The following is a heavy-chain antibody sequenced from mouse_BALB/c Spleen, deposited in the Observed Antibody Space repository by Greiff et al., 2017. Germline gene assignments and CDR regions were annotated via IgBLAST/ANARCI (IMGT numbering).Heavy chain of an antibody. CDR1: GYTFTSYY. CDR3: ARGHFPHYSDV. D-gene: IGHD6-1*01. J-gene: IGHJ1*01. Sequence: QVQLQQSGPELVKPGASVRISCKASGYTFTSYYIHWVKQRPGQGLEWIGWIYPGNVNTKYNEKFKGKATLTADKSSSTAYMQLSSLTSEDSAVYFCARGHFPHYSDVWGAGTTVTVSS. V-gene: IGHV1S56*01. CDR2: IYPGNVNT.